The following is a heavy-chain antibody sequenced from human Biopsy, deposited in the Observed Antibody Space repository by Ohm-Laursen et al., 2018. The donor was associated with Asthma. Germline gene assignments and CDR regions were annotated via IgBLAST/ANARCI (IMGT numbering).Heavy chain of an antibody. J-gene: IGHJ6*02. CDR3: ARSAKTIFGVVMGSYYYGMDV. Sequence: LTCAVYGGSFSGYYWSWIRQPPGKGLEWIGEINHSGSTNYNPSLKSRVTISVDTSKNQFSLKLSSVTAADTAVYYCARSAKTIFGVVMGSYYYGMDVWGQGTTVTVSS. CDR1: GGSFSGYY. V-gene: IGHV4-34*01. D-gene: IGHD3-3*01. CDR2: INHSGST.